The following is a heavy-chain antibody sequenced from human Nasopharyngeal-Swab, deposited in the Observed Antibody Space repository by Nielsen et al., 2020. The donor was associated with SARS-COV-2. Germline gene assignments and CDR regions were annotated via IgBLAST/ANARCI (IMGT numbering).Heavy chain of an antibody. CDR2: IYYSGST. CDR3: ARISGSGAFDY. CDR1: GGSISSYY. Sequence: SETLSLTCTVSGGSISSYYWSWIRQPPGKGLEWIGYIYYSGSTNYNPSLKSRVTISVDTSKNQFSLKLSSLTAADTAVYYCARISGSGAFDYWGQGTLVTVSS. V-gene: IGHV4-59*01. D-gene: IGHD1-26*01. J-gene: IGHJ4*02.